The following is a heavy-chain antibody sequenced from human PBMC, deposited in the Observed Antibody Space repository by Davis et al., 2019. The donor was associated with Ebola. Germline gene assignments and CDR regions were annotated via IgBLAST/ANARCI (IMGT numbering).Heavy chain of an antibody. J-gene: IGHJ6*02. CDR3: ARARGYCSSTSCHPYRSGMDV. V-gene: IGHV3-30*03. CDR1: GFTFSSYG. D-gene: IGHD2-2*01. Sequence: PGGSLRLSCAASGFTFSSYGMHWVRQAPGKGLEWVAVISYDGSNKYYADSVKGRFTISRDNSKNTLYLQMNSLRAEDTAVYYCARARGYCSSTSCHPYRSGMDVWGQGTTVTVSS. CDR2: ISYDGSNK.